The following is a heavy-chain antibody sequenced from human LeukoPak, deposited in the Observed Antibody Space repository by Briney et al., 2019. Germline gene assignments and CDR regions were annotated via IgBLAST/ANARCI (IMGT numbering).Heavy chain of an antibody. CDR3: ARESDDAFDI. CDR2: ISSSSANF. V-gene: IGHV3-48*01. J-gene: IGHJ3*02. Sequence: PGGSLRLSCAASGFTFSIYSMNWVCEAPGKGLEWVSNISSSSANFDYADSVKGRFTISRDNAKNSLYLQMNSLRAEGTALYYCARESDDAFDIWGQGTMVTVSS. CDR1: GFTFSIYS.